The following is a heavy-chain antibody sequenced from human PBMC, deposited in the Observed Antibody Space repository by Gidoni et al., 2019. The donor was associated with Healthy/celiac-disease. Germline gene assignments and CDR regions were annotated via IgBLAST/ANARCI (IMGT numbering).Heavy chain of an antibody. Sequence: EVQLLESGGGLVQPGGSLRLSCAASGFTFSSYAMSWVRQAPGKGLEGVSAISGSGGSTYYADSVKGRFTISRDNSKNTLYLQMNSLRAEDTAVYYCAKGPSAIVVVVAATFQLVDYWGQGTLVTVSS. J-gene: IGHJ4*02. CDR1: GFTFSSYA. V-gene: IGHV3-23*01. D-gene: IGHD2-15*01. CDR3: AKGPSAIVVVVAATFQLVDY. CDR2: ISGSGGST.